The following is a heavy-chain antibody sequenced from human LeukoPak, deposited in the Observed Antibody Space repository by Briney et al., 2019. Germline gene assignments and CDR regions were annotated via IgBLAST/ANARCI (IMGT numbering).Heavy chain of an antibody. J-gene: IGHJ4*02. CDR2: ISGSGGST. CDR1: GFTFSSYA. CDR3: AGGIAVAGTYDY. D-gene: IGHD6-19*01. V-gene: IGHV3-23*01. Sequence: GGSLRLSCAASGFTFSSYAMSWVRQAPGKGLEWVSAISGSGGSTYYADSVKGRFTISRDNSKNTLYLQMNSLRAEDTAVYYCAGGIAVAGTYDYWGQGTLVTVSS.